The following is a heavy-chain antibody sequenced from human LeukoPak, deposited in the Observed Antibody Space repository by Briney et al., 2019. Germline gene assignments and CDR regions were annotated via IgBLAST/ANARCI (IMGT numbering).Heavy chain of an antibody. CDR1: GGSFSGYY. J-gene: IGHJ4*02. CDR2: INHSGST. Sequence: PSETLSLTCAVYGGSFSGYYWSWTRQPPGKGLEWIGEINHSGSTNYNPSLKSRVTISVDTSKNQFSLKLSSVTAADTAVYYCASSRGGNRSYYFDYWGQGTLVTVSS. CDR3: ASSRGGNRSYYFDY. V-gene: IGHV4-34*01. D-gene: IGHD4-23*01.